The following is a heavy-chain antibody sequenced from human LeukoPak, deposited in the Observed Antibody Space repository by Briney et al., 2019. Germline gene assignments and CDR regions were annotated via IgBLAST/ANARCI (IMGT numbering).Heavy chain of an antibody. CDR1: GFTFDDYA. D-gene: IGHD1-26*01. CDR2: ISWNSGSI. Sequence: GGSLRLSCAASGFTFDDYAMHWVRQAPGKGLEWVSGISWNSGSIGYADSVKGRFTISRDNAKNSLYLQMNSLRAEDTAVYYCARDGPYSGSYEFDYWGQGTLVTVSS. CDR3: ARDGPYSGSYEFDY. J-gene: IGHJ4*02. V-gene: IGHV3-9*01.